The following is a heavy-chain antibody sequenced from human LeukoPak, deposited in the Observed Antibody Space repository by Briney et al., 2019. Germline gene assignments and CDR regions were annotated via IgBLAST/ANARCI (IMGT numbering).Heavy chain of an antibody. CDR1: GYTFTGYY. CDR2: INPNSGGT. D-gene: IGHD3-10*01. V-gene: IGHV1-2*02. J-gene: IGHJ6*03. Sequence: EASVKVSCKASGYTFTGYYMHWVRQAPGQGLEWMGWINPNSGGTNYAQKFQGRVTMTRDTSISTAYMELSRLRSDDTAVYYCATTYYYGSGRYFGYYYYMDVWGKGTTVTVSS. CDR3: ATTYYYGSGRYFGYYYYMDV.